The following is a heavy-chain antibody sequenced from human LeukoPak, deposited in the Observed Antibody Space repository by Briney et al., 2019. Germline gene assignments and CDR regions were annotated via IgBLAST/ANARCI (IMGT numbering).Heavy chain of an antibody. D-gene: IGHD5-12*01. J-gene: IGHJ4*02. CDR3: AEGYVTHGYFDS. CDR2: ISSSGGNT. Sequence: GGSLRLSCAASGFTFSSSAMSWVRQAPGKGLEWVSAISSSGGNTYYADSVKGRFTISRDNNKNTLLLQMDSLRAEDTALYYCAEGYVTHGYFDSWGQGTLVTVSS. CDR1: GFTFSSSA. V-gene: IGHV3-23*01.